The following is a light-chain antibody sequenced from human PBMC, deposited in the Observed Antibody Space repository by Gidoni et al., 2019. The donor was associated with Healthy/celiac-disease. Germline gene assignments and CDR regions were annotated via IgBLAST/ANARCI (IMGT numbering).Light chain of an antibody. Sequence: DIHVTESPSSLSASVGDRVTITCRASQSISSYLNWYQQKPGKAPKLLIYATSSLQSGVPSRFSGSGSGTDFTLTISSLQPEDFATYYCQQSYRTPGTFGQGTKVEI. CDR3: QQSYRTPGT. V-gene: IGKV1-39*01. CDR2: ATS. CDR1: QSISSY. J-gene: IGKJ1*01.